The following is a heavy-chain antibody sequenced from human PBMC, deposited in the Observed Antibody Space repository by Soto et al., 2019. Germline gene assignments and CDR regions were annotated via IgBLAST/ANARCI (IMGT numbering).Heavy chain of an antibody. CDR1: GGSMISYY. V-gene: IGHV4-59*08. J-gene: IGHJ3*02. CDR2: IYYAGST. Sequence: SETLSLTCTVSGGSMISYYWSWIRQPPGRGLEWIGFIYYAGSTKYNPSLNTRVTISLDTSKSQFSLRVTSVTAADTAVYYCARLASPTVVVTYHVFDSWGHSTWVTV. D-gene: IGHD2-21*02. CDR3: ARLASPTVVVTYHVFDS.